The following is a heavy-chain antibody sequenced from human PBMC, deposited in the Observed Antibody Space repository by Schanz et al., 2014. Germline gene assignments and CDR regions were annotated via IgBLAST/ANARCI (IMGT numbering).Heavy chain of an antibody. CDR1: GGTFTSYA. D-gene: IGHD3-9*01. CDR2: MNPNSGNT. Sequence: QVQLVQSGAEVRKPGSSVRVSCKASGGTFTSYAFSWVRQATGQGLEWMGWMNPNSGNTGSAQKFQGRVTMSTDPSTNTAFMELRSLRSDDTAVYYCARDSPRSPVDGYLDFWGEGTLVTVSS. V-gene: IGHV1-8*02. J-gene: IGHJ4*02. CDR3: ARDSPRSPVDGYLDF.